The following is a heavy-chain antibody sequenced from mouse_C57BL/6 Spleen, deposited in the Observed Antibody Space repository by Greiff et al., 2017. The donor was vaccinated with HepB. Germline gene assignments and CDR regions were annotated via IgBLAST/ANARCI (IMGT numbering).Heavy chain of an antibody. CDR3: GRGYNGNYDAMDY. V-gene: IGHV1-11*01. CDR2: IYPVSGET. J-gene: IGHJ4*01. CDR1: GYTFTDHI. D-gene: IGHD2-1*01. Sequence: VQLQQSGAELASPGASVTLSCKASGYTFTDHIMNWVKKRPGQGLEWIGRIYPVSGETNYNQKFMGKATFSVDRSSSTAYMELNSLTSEDSAVYYCGRGYNGNYDAMDYWGKGTTVTVSS.